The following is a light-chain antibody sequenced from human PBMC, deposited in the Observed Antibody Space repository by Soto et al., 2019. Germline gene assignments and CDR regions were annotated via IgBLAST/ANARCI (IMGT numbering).Light chain of an antibody. CDR1: QSVSSSY. CDR2: GAS. J-gene: IGKJ1*01. V-gene: IGKV3-20*01. Sequence: EIVLTQSPGTLSLSPGERATLSCRASQSVSSSYLAWYQQKPGQAPRLLIYGASSRATGIPDRFSGSGSRTDFTLTISRLEPEDFALYYCQQYGNSPWTFGQGTKVEIK. CDR3: QQYGNSPWT.